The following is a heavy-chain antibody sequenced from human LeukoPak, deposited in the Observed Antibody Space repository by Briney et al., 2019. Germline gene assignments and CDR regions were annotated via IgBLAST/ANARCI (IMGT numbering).Heavy chain of an antibody. CDR2: INPNSGGT. Sequence: ASVKVSCKASGYTFTGHYMHWVRQAPGQGLEWMGWINPNSGGTNYAQKFQGRVTMTRDTSISTAYMELSRLRSDDTAVYYCARAYYGSGRHDYWGQGTLVTVSS. D-gene: IGHD3-10*01. CDR3: ARAYYGSGRHDY. V-gene: IGHV1-2*02. J-gene: IGHJ4*02. CDR1: GYTFTGHY.